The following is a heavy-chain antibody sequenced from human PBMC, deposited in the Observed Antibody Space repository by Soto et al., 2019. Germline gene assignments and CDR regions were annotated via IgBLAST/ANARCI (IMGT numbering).Heavy chain of an antibody. CDR3: ARYALSYSGGYNSGY. D-gene: IGHD1-26*01. V-gene: IGHV1-18*01. Sequence: ASVKVSCKTSGYTFTNYAISWVRQAPGQGLEWIGWISAYNGNINYVQKFQGRLTMTTDTSTNTAYMELSSLRSDDTAVYYCARYALSYSGGYNSGYWGQGTLVTVSS. CDR1: GYTFTNYA. CDR2: ISAYNGNI. J-gene: IGHJ4*02.